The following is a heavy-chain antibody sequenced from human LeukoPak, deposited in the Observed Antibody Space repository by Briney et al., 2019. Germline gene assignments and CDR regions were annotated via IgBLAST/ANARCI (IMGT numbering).Heavy chain of an antibody. Sequence: ASVKVSCKASGGTFSSYAISWVRQAPGQGLEWMGGIIPIFGTANYAQKFQGRVTITADESTSTAYMELSSLRSEDTAVYYCARDERFLEWLLFNYWGQGTLVTVSS. D-gene: IGHD3-3*01. CDR2: IIPIFGTA. V-gene: IGHV1-69*13. CDR1: GGTFSSYA. J-gene: IGHJ4*02. CDR3: ARDERFLEWLLFNY.